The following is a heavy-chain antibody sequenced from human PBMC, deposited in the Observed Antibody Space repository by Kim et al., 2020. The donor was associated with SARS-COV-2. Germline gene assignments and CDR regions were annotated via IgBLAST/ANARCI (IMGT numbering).Heavy chain of an antibody. J-gene: IGHJ6*02. V-gene: IGHV3-30*01. Sequence: YADSVKGRFTNHRDNSKNTLYLQMNGLRTEDTAIYYCARDKSAYYYGMDVWGQGTTVTVSS. CDR3: ARDKSAYYYGMDV.